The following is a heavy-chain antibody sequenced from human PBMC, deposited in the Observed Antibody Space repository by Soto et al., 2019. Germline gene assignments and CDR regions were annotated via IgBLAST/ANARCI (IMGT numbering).Heavy chain of an antibody. CDR2: IYYSGST. V-gene: IGHV4-59*01. Sequence: QVQLQESGPGLVKPSETLSLTCTVSGGSISSYYWSWIRQPPGKGLAWIGYIYYSGSTNYNPSLKSRVTISGDTSKNQFSLKLSSVTAADTAVYYCAREGGSSTNCYAYWGQGTLVTVSS. D-gene: IGHD2-2*01. J-gene: IGHJ4*02. CDR3: AREGGSSTNCYAY. CDR1: GGSISSYY.